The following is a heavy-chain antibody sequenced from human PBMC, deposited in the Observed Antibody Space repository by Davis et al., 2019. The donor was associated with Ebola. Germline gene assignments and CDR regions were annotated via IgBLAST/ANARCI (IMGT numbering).Heavy chain of an antibody. CDR3: ARAEVHCTNGVCYIGWFDP. D-gene: IGHD2-8*01. J-gene: IGHJ5*02. CDR1: GYTFTNYA. CDR2: INAGNGNT. V-gene: IGHV1-3*01. Sequence: ASVKVSCKASGYTFTNYAMHWVRQAPGQRLEWMGWINAGNGNTKYSQKFQGRVTITRDTSASTAYMELSSLRSEDTAVYYCARAEVHCTNGVCYIGWFDPWGQGTLVTVSS.